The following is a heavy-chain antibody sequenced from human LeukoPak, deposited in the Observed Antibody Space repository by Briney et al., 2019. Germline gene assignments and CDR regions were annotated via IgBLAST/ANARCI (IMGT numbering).Heavy chain of an antibody. V-gene: IGHV4-39*01. D-gene: IGHD3-3*01. Sequence: TLSLTCTVSGGSIRYSSYYWGWIRQPPGKGLEWIGSVYYSRSTYSNPSLKSRSPIFVDTSKNQFSLKLTSVTAADTGVYYCARLNNEFWYWGQGTLVTVSS. CDR3: ARLNNEFWY. CDR1: GGSIRYSSYY. CDR2: VYYSRST. J-gene: IGHJ4*02.